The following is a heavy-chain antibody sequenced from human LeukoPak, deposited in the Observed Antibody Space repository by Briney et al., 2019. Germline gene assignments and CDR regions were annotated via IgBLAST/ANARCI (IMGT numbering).Heavy chain of an antibody. CDR3: ARATSGAVAGFDY. V-gene: IGHV1-69*04. D-gene: IGHD6-19*01. J-gene: IGHJ4*02. Sequence: SVKVSCKASGGTFSSYAISWVRQAPGQGLEWMGRIIPILGIANYAQKFQGRVTITADKSTSTAYMELSSLRSEDTAVYYCARATSGAVAGFDYWGQGTLVTVSS. CDR1: GGTFSSYA. CDR2: IIPILGIA.